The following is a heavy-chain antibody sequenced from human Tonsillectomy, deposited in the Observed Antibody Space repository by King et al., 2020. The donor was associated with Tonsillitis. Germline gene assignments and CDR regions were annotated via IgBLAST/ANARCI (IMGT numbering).Heavy chain of an antibody. Sequence: LQLQESGPGLVKPSQTLSLTCTVSGGSISSGDYYWSWIRQPPGKGLEWIGCIYDSGSTYYNPSLKSRVTISEETSKKQLSLRLSSVTAADTAVYYWARDAPRGSGSGSYWVPYFDCWGQGILVTVSS. D-gene: IGHD3-10*01. CDR1: GGSISSGDYY. CDR3: ARDAPRGSGSGSYWVPYFDC. CDR2: IYDSGST. J-gene: IGHJ4*02. V-gene: IGHV4-30-4*01.